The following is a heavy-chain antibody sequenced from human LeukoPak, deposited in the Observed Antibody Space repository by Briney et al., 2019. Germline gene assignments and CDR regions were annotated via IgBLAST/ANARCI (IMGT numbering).Heavy chain of an antibody. CDR2: ISSGSYHI. Sequence: GGSLRLSCEASGFTFSSYSMNWVRQAPGKGLEWVSSISSGSYHIYYADAVKGRFTISRDNAKNSLYLQVNSLRAEDDTAVYYCARGFGSSIPYSYYYYLDVWGKGTTVTVSS. V-gene: IGHV3-21*01. CDR3: ARGFGSSIPYSYYYYLDV. J-gene: IGHJ6*03. CDR1: GFTFSSYS. D-gene: IGHD6-6*01.